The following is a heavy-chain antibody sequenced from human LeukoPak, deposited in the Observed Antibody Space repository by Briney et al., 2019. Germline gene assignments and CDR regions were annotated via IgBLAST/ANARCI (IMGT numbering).Heavy chain of an antibody. CDR2: ISSSGSTI. CDR1: GFTFSSYE. CDR3: ARGGGLVTRWLPDY. V-gene: IGHV3-48*03. J-gene: IGHJ4*02. Sequence: PGGSLRLSCAASGFTFSSYEMNWVRQAPGKGLEWVSYISSSGSTIYYADSVKGRFTISRDNSKNTLYLQMNSLRAEDTAVYYCARGGGLVTRWLPDYWGQGTLVTVSS. D-gene: IGHD5-24*01.